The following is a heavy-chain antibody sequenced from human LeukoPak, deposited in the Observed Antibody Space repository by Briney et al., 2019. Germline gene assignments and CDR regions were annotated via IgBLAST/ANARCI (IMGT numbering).Heavy chain of an antibody. V-gene: IGHV4-39*01. Sequence: SETLSLTCTVSGGSISSSSYYWGWIRQPPGKGLEWIGSIFYSGSTYYSPSLKSRVTISIDTSRNQFSLRLSSVTAADTSIYYCARRGAYYDFLSGWGQGTLVTVSS. J-gene: IGHJ4*02. CDR3: ARRGAYYDFLSG. D-gene: IGHD3-3*01. CDR2: IFYSGST. CDR1: GGSISSSSYY.